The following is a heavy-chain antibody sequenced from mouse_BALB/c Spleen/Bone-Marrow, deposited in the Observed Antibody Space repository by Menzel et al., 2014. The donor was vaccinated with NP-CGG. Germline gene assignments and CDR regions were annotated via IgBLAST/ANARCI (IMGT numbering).Heavy chain of an antibody. CDR2: IDPSDSET. CDR1: GYSFTSYW. V-gene: IGHV1S127*01. CDR3: ARSRLRRTFYTTDY. Sequence: QVQLQQPGPQLVRPGASVKISCKASGYSFTSYWMHWVKQRPGQGLEWIGMIDPSDSETRLNQKFKDKATLTVDKSSSTAYMQLSSPTSEDSAVYYCARSRLRRTFYTTDYWGQGTSVTVSS. J-gene: IGHJ4*01. D-gene: IGHD2-4*01.